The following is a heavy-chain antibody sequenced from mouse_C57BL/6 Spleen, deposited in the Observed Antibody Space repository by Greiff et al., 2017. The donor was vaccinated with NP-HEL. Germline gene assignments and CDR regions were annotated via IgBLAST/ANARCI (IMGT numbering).Heavy chain of an antibody. Sequence: EVQLQQSGAELVRPGASVKLSCTASGFNIKDDYMHWVKQRPEQGLEWIGWIDPENGDTEYASKFQGKATITADTSSNTAYLQLSSLTSEDTAVYYCTTLDSSGYPFAYWGQGTLVTVSA. D-gene: IGHD3-2*02. CDR3: TTLDSSGYPFAY. J-gene: IGHJ3*01. CDR1: GFNIKDDY. V-gene: IGHV14-4*01. CDR2: IDPENGDT.